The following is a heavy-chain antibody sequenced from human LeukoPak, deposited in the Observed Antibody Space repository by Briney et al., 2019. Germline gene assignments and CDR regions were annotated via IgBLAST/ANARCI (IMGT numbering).Heavy chain of an antibody. CDR3: ARLPTMVRGVISQDAFDI. CDR1: GGTFSSYA. Sequence: SVKVSCKASGGTFSSYAISWVRQAPGQGLEWMGGIIPIFGTANYAQKFQGRVTITADESTSTAYMELSSLRSEDTAVYYCARLPTMVRGVISQDAFDIWGQGTMVTVSS. J-gene: IGHJ3*02. V-gene: IGHV1-69*13. D-gene: IGHD3-10*01. CDR2: IIPIFGTA.